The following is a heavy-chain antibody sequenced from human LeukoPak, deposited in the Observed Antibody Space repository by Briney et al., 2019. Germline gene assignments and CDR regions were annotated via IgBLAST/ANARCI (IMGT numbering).Heavy chain of an antibody. CDR2: INPNSGGT. D-gene: IGHD3-3*01. V-gene: IGHV1-2*02. CDR1: GYTFTSYG. J-gene: IGHJ3*02. CDR3: ARDHDSWSGLYAFDI. Sequence: ASVKVSCKASGYTFTSYGISWVRQAPGQGLEWMGWINPNSGGTNSAQKFQGRVTMTRDTSITTAYMELSSLRSDDTAVYYCARDHDSWSGLYAFDIWGQGTVVSVSA.